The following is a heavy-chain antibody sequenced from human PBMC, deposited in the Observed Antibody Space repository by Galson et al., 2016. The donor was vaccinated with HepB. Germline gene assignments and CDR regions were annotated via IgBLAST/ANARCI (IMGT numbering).Heavy chain of an antibody. J-gene: IGHJ4*02. D-gene: IGHD2-15*01. CDR2: IYSGGST. Sequence: ETLSLTCTVSGVSISRYYWDWIRQPPGKGLEWIGNIYSGGSTNYNPHLKSPVTILEDTSKNQFSLRLSPVTSAETAVYFCARAVLYCGGGSCSTPFDYWGAGTLVAVSS. CDR1: GVSISRYY. CDR3: ARAVLYCGGGSCSTPFDY. V-gene: IGHV4-59*01.